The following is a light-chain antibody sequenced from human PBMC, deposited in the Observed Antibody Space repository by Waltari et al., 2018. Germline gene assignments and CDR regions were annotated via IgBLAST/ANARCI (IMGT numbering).Light chain of an antibody. Sequence: QSALTQPASVSGSPGQSITLSCTGTSNDVGSYNLVSWYQQYPGKAPTLMIYEVTKRPSGVSSRFSGSKAGHTASLTIAGRQAEDEADYYCSSYAGSTTLVIFGGGTKLTV. CDR3: SSYAGSTTLVI. CDR1: SNDVGSYNL. CDR2: EVT. J-gene: IGLJ2*01. V-gene: IGLV2-23*02.